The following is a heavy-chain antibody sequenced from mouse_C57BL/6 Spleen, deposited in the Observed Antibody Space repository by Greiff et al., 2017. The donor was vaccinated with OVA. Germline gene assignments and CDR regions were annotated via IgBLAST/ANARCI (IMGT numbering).Heavy chain of an antibody. CDR3: AYYGSSYVYAMDY. CDR1: GYTFTSYW. D-gene: IGHD1-1*01. CDR2: IYPGSGST. Sequence: QVQLQQPGAELAKPGASVKMSCKASGYTFTSYWITWVKQRPGQGLEWIGDIYPGSGSTNYNEKFKSKATLTVDTSSSTAYMQLSSLTSEDSAVYYCAYYGSSYVYAMDYWGQGTSVTVSS. J-gene: IGHJ4*01. V-gene: IGHV1-55*01.